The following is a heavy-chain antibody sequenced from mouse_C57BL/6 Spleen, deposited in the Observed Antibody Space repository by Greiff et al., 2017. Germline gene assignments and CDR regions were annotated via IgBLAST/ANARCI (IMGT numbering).Heavy chain of an antibody. V-gene: IGHV1-82*01. CDR1: GYAFSSSW. CDR3: AIYYYGSSYCFAY. CDR2: IYPGDGDT. Sequence: QVQLQQSGPELVKPGASVKISCKASGYAFSSSWMNWVKQRPGKGLEWIGRIYPGDGDTNYNGKFKGKATLTADQSSRTAYMQLSSLTSEDSAVYFCAIYYYGSSYCFAYWGQGTTLTVSS. J-gene: IGHJ2*01. D-gene: IGHD1-1*01.